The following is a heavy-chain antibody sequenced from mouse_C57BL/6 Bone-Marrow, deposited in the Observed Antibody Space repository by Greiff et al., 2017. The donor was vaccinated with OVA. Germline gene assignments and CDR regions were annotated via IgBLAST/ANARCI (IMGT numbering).Heavy chain of an antibody. V-gene: IGHV1-72*01. Sequence: QVQLQQPGAELVKPGASVKLSCKASGYTFTSYWMHWVKQRPGRGLEWIGRIDPNSGGTKYNEKFKSKATLTVDKPSSTAYMQLSSLTSADSAVYDCATYGSSYGYAMDYWGQGTSVTVSS. D-gene: IGHD1-1*01. J-gene: IGHJ4*01. CDR3: ATYGSSYGYAMDY. CDR2: IDPNSGGT. CDR1: GYTFTSYW.